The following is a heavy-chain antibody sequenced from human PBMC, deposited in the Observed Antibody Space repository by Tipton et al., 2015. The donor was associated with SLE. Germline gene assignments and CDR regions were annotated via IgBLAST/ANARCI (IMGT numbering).Heavy chain of an antibody. CDR1: GGSISSSSYY. V-gene: IGHV4-39*07. CDR2: IYYSGST. CDR3: ARHEVAVAGKGDWYVDL. Sequence: GLVKPSETLSLTCTVSGGSISSSSYYWGWIRQPPGKGLEWIGSIYYSGSTYYNPSLKSRVTISVDTSKNQFSLKLSSVTAADTAVYYCARHEVAVAGKGDWYVDLWGRGTLVTVAS. J-gene: IGHJ2*01. D-gene: IGHD6-19*01.